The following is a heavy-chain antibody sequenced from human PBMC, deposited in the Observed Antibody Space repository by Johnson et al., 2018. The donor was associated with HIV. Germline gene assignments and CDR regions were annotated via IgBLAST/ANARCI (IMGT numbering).Heavy chain of an antibody. V-gene: IGHV3-7*02. J-gene: IGHJ3*02. D-gene: IGHD4-23*01. CDR1: GFSFSNYW. CDR3: ARRVYGGNSFPAFDI. CDR2: IKQDGSEK. Sequence: VQLLESGGGLVQPGGSLRLSCAASGFSFSNYWMTWVRQAPGKGLEWVANIKQDGSEKYYVDSVKDRLTISRDNGKNSLYLQMNSLRAEDTAVYYCARRVYGGNSFPAFDIWGQGTMVTVSS.